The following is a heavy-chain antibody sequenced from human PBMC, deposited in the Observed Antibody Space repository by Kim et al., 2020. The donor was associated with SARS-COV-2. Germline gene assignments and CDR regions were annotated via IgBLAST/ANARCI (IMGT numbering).Heavy chain of an antibody. D-gene: IGHD3-10*01. V-gene: IGHV3-9*01. CDR3: ASTYYYGSGSYPTDY. J-gene: IGHJ4*02. CDR1: GFTFDDYA. Sequence: GGSLRLSCAASGFTFDDYAMHWVRQAPGKGLEWVSGISWNSGSIGYADSVKGRFTISRDNAKNSLYLQMNSLRAEDTALYYCASTYYYGSGSYPTDYWGQGTLVTVSS. CDR2: ISWNSGSI.